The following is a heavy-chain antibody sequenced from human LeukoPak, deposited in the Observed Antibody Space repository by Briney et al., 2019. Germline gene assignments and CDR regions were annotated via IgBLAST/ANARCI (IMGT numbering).Heavy chain of an antibody. CDR2: IRYDGSNK. J-gene: IGHJ3*02. D-gene: IGHD2/OR15-2a*01. Sequence: GGSLRLSCAASGFTFSSYGMHWVRQAPGKGLEWVAFIRYDGSNKYYADSVKGRFAISRDNSKNTLYLQMNSLRAEDTAVYYCAEGGGALLQDAFDIWGQGTMVTVSS. CDR1: GFTFSSYG. CDR3: AEGGGALLQDAFDI. V-gene: IGHV3-30*02.